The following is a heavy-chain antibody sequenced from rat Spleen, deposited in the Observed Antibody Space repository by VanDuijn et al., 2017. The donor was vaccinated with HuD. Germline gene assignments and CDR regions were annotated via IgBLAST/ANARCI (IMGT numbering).Heavy chain of an antibody. CDR3: ARETGYNSYFDY. D-gene: IGHD1-4*01. Sequence: EVQLMESGGGLVQPGRSLKLSCAASGFTFSNYGMHWIRQAPTKGLEWVASISPSGGNTYYRDSVKGRFTISRDNAKSTLYLQMDSLRSEDTATYYCARETGYNSYFDYWGQGVLVTVSS. V-gene: IGHV5-19*01. J-gene: IGHJ2*01. CDR1: GFTFSNYG. CDR2: ISPSGGNT.